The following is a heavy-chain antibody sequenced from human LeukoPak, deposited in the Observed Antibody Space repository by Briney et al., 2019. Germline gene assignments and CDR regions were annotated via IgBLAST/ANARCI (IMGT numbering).Heavy chain of an antibody. D-gene: IGHD4-11*01. CDR3: ARDFRDYSNYDY. CDR1: GFTFSSYA. Sequence: GGSLRLSCAASGFTFSSYAMHWVRQAPGKGLEYVSAISSNGGSTYYANSVKGRFTISRDNSKNTLYLQMGSLRAEDMAVYYCARDFRDYSNYDYWGQGTLVTVSS. CDR2: ISSNGGST. J-gene: IGHJ4*02. V-gene: IGHV3-64*01.